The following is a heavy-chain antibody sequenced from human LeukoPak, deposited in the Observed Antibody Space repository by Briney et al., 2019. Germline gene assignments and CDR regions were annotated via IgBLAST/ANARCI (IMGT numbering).Heavy chain of an antibody. CDR2: VHYSGRT. CDR3: ARGPPYIVVVTAIGFFDY. CDR1: GGSISRSSYY. J-gene: IGHJ4*02. D-gene: IGHD2-21*02. V-gene: IGHV4-39*07. Sequence: PSETLSLTCSVAGGSISRSSYYWGWIRQSPGKGLEWIGNVHYSGRTYYNPSLKSRVTISVDTSEIQFSLKLSSVTAADTAVYYCARGPPYIVVVTAIGFFDYWGQGTLVTVSS.